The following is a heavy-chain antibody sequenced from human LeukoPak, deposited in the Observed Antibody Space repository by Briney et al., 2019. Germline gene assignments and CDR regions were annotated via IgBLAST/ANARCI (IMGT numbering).Heavy chain of an antibody. CDR1: GYNFTSYY. D-gene: IGHD6-19*01. Sequence: SVNVYCKPSGYNFTSYYMHWVRHAPGQGPEWMGIINPSGGSTSYAQKFQGRVTMTRDTSTSTVYMELSSLRSEDTAVYYCARESSVAGRKNWFDPWGQGTLVTVSS. CDR2: INPSGGST. J-gene: IGHJ5*02. CDR3: ARESSVAGRKNWFDP. V-gene: IGHV1-46*01.